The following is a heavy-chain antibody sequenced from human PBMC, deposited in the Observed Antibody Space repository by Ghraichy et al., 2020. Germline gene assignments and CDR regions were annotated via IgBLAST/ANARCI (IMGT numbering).Heavy chain of an antibody. V-gene: IGHV4-39*01. Sequence: SQTLSLTCTVSGGSISSSSYYWGWIRQPPGKGLEWIGSIYYSGSTYYNPSLKSRVTISVDTSKNQFSLKLSSVTAADTAVYYCARHHADPDYGDYFDYWGQGTLVTVSS. CDR3: ARHHADPDYGDYFDY. J-gene: IGHJ4*02. CDR1: GGSISSSSYY. CDR2: IYYSGST. D-gene: IGHD4-17*01.